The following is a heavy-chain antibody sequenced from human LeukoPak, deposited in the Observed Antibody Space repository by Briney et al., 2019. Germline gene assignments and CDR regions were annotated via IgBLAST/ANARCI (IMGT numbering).Heavy chain of an antibody. CDR2: IYYSGST. Sequence: SETLSLTCTVSGGSISSSSYYWGWIRQPPGKGLEWIGSIYYSGSTYYNPSLKSRVTISVDTSKNQFSLKLSSVTAADTAVYYCARPRRIGYSGYDDGDYWGQGTLVTVPS. CDR1: GGSISSSSYY. CDR3: ARPRRIGYSGYDDGDY. D-gene: IGHD5-12*01. V-gene: IGHV4-39*01. J-gene: IGHJ4*02.